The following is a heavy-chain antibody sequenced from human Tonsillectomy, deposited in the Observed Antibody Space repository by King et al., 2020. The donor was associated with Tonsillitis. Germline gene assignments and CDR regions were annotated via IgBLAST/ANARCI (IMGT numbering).Heavy chain of an antibody. D-gene: IGHD6-19*01. CDR3: ARERFYSSGWGIDY. CDR1: GFTFSSNG. Sequence: VQLGESGGGVVQPGRSLSLSCAASGFTFSSNGMHWVRQAPGKGLEWVAVISFDGSNKNYADSVKGRFTISRDNSNNTLFLHMNSLRAEDTAVYYCARERFYSSGWGIDYWGQGALLSVSS. J-gene: IGHJ4*02. CDR2: ISFDGSNK. V-gene: IGHV3-33*05.